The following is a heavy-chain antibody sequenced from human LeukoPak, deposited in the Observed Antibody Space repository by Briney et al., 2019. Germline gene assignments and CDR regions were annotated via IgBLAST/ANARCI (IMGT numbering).Heavy chain of an antibody. CDR1: GGSFSGYY. CDR2: INHSGST. Sequence: PSETLSLTCAVYGGSFSGYYWSWIRQPPGKGLEWIGEINHSGSTNYNPSLKSRVTISVDTSKNQFSLKLSSVTAADTAVYYCARCGGSGSYRDYWGQGTLVTVSS. J-gene: IGHJ4*02. CDR3: ARCGGSGSYRDY. D-gene: IGHD3-10*01. V-gene: IGHV4-34*01.